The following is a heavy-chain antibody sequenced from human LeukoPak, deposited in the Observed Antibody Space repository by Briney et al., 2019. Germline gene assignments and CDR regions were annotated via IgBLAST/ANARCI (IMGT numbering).Heavy chain of an antibody. CDR3: AKNGLRYHTTPFYFDQ. D-gene: IGHD2-15*01. J-gene: IGHJ4*02. V-gene: IGHV3-21*04. CDR1: RFTFSTYS. Sequence: PGMSLRLSCAASRFTFSTYSMNWVRQAPGKGLEWVSSISSSSTYIYYADSVKGRFTISRDNAKNSLYLQVNSLRSEDTALYYCAKNGLRYHTTPFYFDQWGQGTLVTVSS. CDR2: ISSSSTYI.